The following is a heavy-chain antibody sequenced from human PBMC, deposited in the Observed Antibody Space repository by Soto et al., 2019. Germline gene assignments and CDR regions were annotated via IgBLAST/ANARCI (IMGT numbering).Heavy chain of an antibody. CDR1: GFTFSSYA. CDR2: ISGSGGST. D-gene: IGHD1-1*01. CDR3: AKSPGIESPHAYNYYYMDV. J-gene: IGHJ6*03. Sequence: EVQLLESGGGLVQPGGSLRLSCAASGFTFSSYAMSWVRQAPGQGLEWVSAISGSGGSTYYADYVKGRCTISRDNSKNQLYLQMNSLRAEDTAVYYCAKSPGIESPHAYNYYYMDVWGKGTTVTGSS. V-gene: IGHV3-23*01.